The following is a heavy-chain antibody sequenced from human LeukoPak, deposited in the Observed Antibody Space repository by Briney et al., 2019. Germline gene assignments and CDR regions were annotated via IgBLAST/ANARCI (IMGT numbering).Heavy chain of an antibody. CDR2: IYYSGST. V-gene: IGHV4-59*12. Sequence: SETLSLTCTVSGGSISSYYWSWIRQPPGKGLEYIGYIYYSGSTNYNPSLKSRVTISVDTSKNQFSLKLSSVTAADTAVYYCARDTVGAKDPDYWGQGTLVTVSS. CDR3: ARDTVGAKDPDY. J-gene: IGHJ4*02. D-gene: IGHD1-26*01. CDR1: GGSISSYY.